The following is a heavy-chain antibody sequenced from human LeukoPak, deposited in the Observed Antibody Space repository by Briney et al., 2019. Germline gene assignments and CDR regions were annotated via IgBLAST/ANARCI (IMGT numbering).Heavy chain of an antibody. J-gene: IGHJ4*02. CDR2: IKQDGSEI. CDR1: GFTFSNFW. Sequence: PGGSLRLSCAASGFTFSNFWMSWVRQVPGEGLEWAANIKQDGSEIHYVDSVKGRSTISRDNAQNSLYLNMHRLRAEDTAVYYGTRDRQGSGIYSTDYWGRGNLVTVSS. V-gene: IGHV3-7*01. D-gene: IGHD3-10*01. CDR3: TRDRQGSGIYSTDY.